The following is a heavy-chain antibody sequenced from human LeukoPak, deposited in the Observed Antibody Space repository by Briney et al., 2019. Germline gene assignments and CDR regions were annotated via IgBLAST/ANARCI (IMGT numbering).Heavy chain of an antibody. V-gene: IGHV3-49*04. CDR2: IRSGGTT. CDR3: IRIYGNYGIDY. D-gene: IGHD3-10*01. Sequence: GGSLGLSCTAFGFTFGDYAMSWVRQAPGKGLEWVGLIRSGGTTEYAASVKGRFTISRDDSRSIGHLQMNSLITEDTAMYYCIRIYGNYGIDYWGQGTLVTVSS. CDR1: GFTFGDYA. J-gene: IGHJ4*02.